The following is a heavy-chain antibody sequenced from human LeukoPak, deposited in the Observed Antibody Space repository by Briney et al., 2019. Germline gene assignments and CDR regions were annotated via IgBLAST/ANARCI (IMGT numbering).Heavy chain of an antibody. J-gene: IGHJ4*02. CDR2: IYYSGST. D-gene: IGHD3-22*01. CDR3: ARSPYESNFDY. Sequence: SQTLSLTCTVSGGSISSGGYYWSWIRQHPGKGLEWIGYIYYSGSTYYNPSLKSRVTISVDTSKNQSSLKLSSVTAADTAVYYCARSPYESNFDYWGQGTLVTVSS. V-gene: IGHV4-31*03. CDR1: GGSISSGGYY.